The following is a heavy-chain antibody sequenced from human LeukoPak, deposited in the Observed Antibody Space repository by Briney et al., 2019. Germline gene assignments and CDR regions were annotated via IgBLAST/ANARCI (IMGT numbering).Heavy chain of an antibody. CDR1: AFTFSNYN. CDR3: ARDLSGVTGYTYGRGIDY. V-gene: IGHV3-21*01. Sequence: GGSLRLSCAASAFTFSNYNMNWVRQAPGKGLEWVSSITSSGSYIYYADSVKGRFTISRDNAKTSLYLQMNSLRAEDTAVYYCARDLSGVTGYTYGRGIDYWGQGTLVTVSS. CDR2: ITSSGSYI. J-gene: IGHJ4*02. D-gene: IGHD5-18*01.